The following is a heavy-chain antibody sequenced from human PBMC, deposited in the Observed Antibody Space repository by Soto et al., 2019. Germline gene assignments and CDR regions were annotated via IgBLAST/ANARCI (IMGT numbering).Heavy chain of an antibody. J-gene: IGHJ6*02. CDR2: MSDSGGST. D-gene: IGHD6-13*01. Sequence: EVQLLESGGGLVQPGGSLRLSCVASGFTFSSYAMSWVRQAPGKGLEWVSAMSDSGGSTYYADSVKGRLTISRDNSKNTLYLQMNSLRAEDTAVYYCAKGQQQLVVYYGMDVWGQGTTVTVSS. V-gene: IGHV3-23*01. CDR3: AKGQQQLVVYYGMDV. CDR1: GFTFSSYA.